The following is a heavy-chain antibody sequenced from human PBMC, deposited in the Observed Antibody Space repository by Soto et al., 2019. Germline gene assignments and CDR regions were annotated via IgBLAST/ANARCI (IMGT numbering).Heavy chain of an antibody. CDR1: GYTFTSYG. CDR3: ERASGGADWFDS. J-gene: IGHJ5*01. Sequence: QVQLVQSGAEVKKPGASVKVSCKASGYTFTSYGISWVRQAPGQGLEWMGWISAYNGNTNYAQKLQGRVTMTTDTSASTANTEQRSLRSEGTAVYYLERASGGADWFDSWGQGTLVTVSS. D-gene: IGHD1-26*01. CDR2: ISAYNGNT. V-gene: IGHV1-18*01.